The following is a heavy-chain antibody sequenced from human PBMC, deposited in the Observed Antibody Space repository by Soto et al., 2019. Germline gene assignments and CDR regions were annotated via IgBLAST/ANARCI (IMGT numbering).Heavy chain of an antibody. D-gene: IGHD6-19*01. CDR3: AREDSYGWSGESLDV. Sequence: QVQLQQWGAGLLKASETLSLTCAVVGDSLRGQSWNWIRQSPGKGLEWIGEIDQSGGTNYNPSLKGPAIISDEPSKKQFSLTLTSVTAADTAVYYCAREDSYGWSGESLDVWGQGTTVTVSS. CDR1: GDSLRGQS. J-gene: IGHJ6*02. V-gene: IGHV4-34*01. CDR2: IDQSGGT.